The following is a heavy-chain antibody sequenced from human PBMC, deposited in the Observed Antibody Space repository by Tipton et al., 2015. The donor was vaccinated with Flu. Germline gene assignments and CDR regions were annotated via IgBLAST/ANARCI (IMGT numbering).Heavy chain of an antibody. Sequence: TLSLTCTVSGDSITSSSFYWGWIRQPPGKGLEWIGSVSHSGSTSYNPSLKSRIVMSVDTSKSQFSLTLMSVTAADTAVYYCASYSSSYFDYWGQGTLVTVSS. D-gene: IGHD6-6*01. CDR1: GDSITSSSFY. CDR3: ASYSSSYFDY. J-gene: IGHJ4*02. V-gene: IGHV4-39*07. CDR2: VSHSGST.